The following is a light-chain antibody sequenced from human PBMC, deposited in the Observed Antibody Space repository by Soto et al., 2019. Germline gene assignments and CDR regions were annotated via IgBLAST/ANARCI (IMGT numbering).Light chain of an antibody. CDR1: QSVTTY. Sequence: DVRMTQSPSSLSASVGDRVTITCRASQSVTTYLNWYQETPGKAPKLMIYSASNVQSGVPSRFSGSGSGTDFTLTISSLEPEDFATYYYQQSYLPPLTFGRGTKVDIK. CDR3: QQSYLPPLT. CDR2: SAS. V-gene: IGKV1-39*01. J-gene: IGKJ4*01.